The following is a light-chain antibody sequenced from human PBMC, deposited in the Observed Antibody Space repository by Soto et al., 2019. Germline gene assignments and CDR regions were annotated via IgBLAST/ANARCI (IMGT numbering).Light chain of an antibody. V-gene: IGLV2-8*01. Sequence: QSALTQPPSASGSPGQSVTISCTGTSSDVGAYNYVSWYQQLPGKAPKLIIYEVSKRPSGVPDRFSGSKSGNTASLTVSGLQAEDEADYYSTSYAGTSSSFYVFGTGTKVTDL. J-gene: IGLJ1*01. CDR2: EVS. CDR1: SSDVGAYNY. CDR3: TSYAGTSSSFYV.